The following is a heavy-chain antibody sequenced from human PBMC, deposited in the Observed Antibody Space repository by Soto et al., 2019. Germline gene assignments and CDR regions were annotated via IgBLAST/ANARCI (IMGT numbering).Heavy chain of an antibody. V-gene: IGHV4-59*01. J-gene: IGHJ6*03. CDR2: IYYSGST. CDR1: GGSISSYY. Sequence: QVQLQESGPGLVKPSETLYLTCTVSGGSISSYYWSWIRQPPGKGLEWIGYIYYSGSTNYNPSLKSRVTISVDTSKNQFSLKLSSVTAADTAVYYCARSSSLTGYYYYYYYMDVWGKGTTVTVSS. CDR3: ARSSSLTGYYYYYYYMDV. D-gene: IGHD3-9*01.